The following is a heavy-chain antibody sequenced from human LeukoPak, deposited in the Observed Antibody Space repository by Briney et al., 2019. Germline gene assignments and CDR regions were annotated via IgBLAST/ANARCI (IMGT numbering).Heavy chain of an antibody. J-gene: IGHJ6*02. D-gene: IGHD2-15*01. Sequence: SVKVSCKASGGTFSNYAISWVRQAPGQGLEWMGRIIPILGIANYAQKFQGRVTITADKSTSTAYMELSSLRSEDTAVYYCARGVVVATGFRMDVWGQGTTVTVSS. V-gene: IGHV1-69*04. CDR3: ARGVVVATGFRMDV. CDR2: IIPILGIA. CDR1: GGTFSNYA.